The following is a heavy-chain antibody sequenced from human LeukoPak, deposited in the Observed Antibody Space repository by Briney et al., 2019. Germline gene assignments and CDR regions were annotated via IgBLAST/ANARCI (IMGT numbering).Heavy chain of an antibody. V-gene: IGHV4-59*12. CDR1: GGSISSYY. Sequence: SETLSLTCTVSGGSISSYYWSWIRQPPGKGLEWIGYIYHSGSTYYNPSLKSRVTISVDRSKNQFSLKLSSVTAADTAVYYCARLGKNYGMDVWGQGTTVTVSS. CDR2: IYHSGST. CDR3: ARLGKNYGMDV. J-gene: IGHJ6*02. D-gene: IGHD3-16*01.